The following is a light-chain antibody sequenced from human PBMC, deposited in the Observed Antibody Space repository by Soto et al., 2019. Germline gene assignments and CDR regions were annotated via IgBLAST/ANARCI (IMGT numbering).Light chain of an antibody. CDR1: QSISSY. V-gene: IGKV1-39*01. CDR2: AAH. CDR3: QQSYDMPWT. J-gene: IGKJ1*01. Sequence: DIQMTQSPSSLSASVGDRVTITWRASQSISSYLNWYQQKPGKAPKLIIYAAHILQSGVPSRFSGSGSGTDFSLTISSLQPEYFATYHCQQSYDMPWTFGQGTKVDI.